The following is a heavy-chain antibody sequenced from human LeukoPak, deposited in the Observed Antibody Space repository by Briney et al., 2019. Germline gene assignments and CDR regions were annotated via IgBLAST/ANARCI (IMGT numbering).Heavy chain of an antibody. CDR3: AKGSGSGWYGWFDP. J-gene: IGHJ5*02. Sequence: GSLRLSCAASRFTFSAYAMYWVRQAPGKGLEWVSCIEASDVNTYYADSAKGRFTISRDNSKNTLYLQMSSLRAEDTAVYYCAKGSGSGWYGWFDPWGQGTLVTVSS. D-gene: IGHD6-19*01. V-gene: IGHV3-23*01. CDR2: IEASDVNT. CDR1: RFTFSAYA.